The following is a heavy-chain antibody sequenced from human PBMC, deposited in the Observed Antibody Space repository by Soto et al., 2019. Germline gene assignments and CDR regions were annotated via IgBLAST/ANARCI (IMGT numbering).Heavy chain of an antibody. D-gene: IGHD3-10*01. V-gene: IGHV4-39*01. Sequence: QLQLQESGPGLVKPSETLSLTCTVSGGSISSSSYYWGWIRQPPGKGLEWIGSIYYSGSTYYNPSLKSRVTISVDTSRNQFSLKLSSVTAAATAVYYCASPYLPPYYGSGTHSIFYGMDVWGQGTTVTVSS. CDR2: IYYSGST. J-gene: IGHJ6*02. CDR3: ASPYLPPYYGSGTHSIFYGMDV. CDR1: GGSISSSSYY.